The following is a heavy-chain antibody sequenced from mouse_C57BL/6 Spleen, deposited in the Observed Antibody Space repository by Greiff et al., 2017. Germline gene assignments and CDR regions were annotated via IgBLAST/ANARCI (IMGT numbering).Heavy chain of an antibody. Sequence: VQLQQPGAELVKPGASVKMSCKASGYTFTSYWITWVKQRPGQGLEWIGDIYPGSGSTNYNEKFKSKATLTVDTSSSTAYMQLSSLTSEDSAVYYCARITTVAYYFDYWGQGTTLTDSS. CDR1: GYTFTSYW. J-gene: IGHJ2*01. D-gene: IGHD1-1*01. V-gene: IGHV1-55*01. CDR3: ARITTVAYYFDY. CDR2: IYPGSGST.